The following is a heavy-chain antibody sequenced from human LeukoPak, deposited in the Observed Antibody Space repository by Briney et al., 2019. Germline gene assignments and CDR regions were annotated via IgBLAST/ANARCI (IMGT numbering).Heavy chain of an antibody. CDR2: ISYDGGNK. J-gene: IGHJ4*02. CDR1: GFTFRNYG. V-gene: IGHV3-30*03. CDR3: ARDPPGIAASGTYY. Sequence: GGSLRLSCAASGFTFRNYGIHWVRQAPGKGLEWVAVISYDGGNKYYADSVKGRFTISRDSSKNTLFLQMNSLRVEDTAVYYCARDPPGIAASGTYYWGQGTLVTVSS. D-gene: IGHD6-13*01.